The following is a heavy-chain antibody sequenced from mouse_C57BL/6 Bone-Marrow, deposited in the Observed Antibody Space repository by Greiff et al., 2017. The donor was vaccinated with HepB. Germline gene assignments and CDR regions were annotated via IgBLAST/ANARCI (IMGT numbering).Heavy chain of an antibody. V-gene: IGHV1-42*01. CDR1: GYSFTGYY. CDR2: INPSTGGT. D-gene: IGHD4-1*01. CDR3: ARGWAPTLTGTREYYFDY. J-gene: IGHJ2*01. Sequence: EVQLQQSGPELVKPGASVKISCKASGYSFTGYYMNWVKQSPEKSLEWIGEINPSTGGTTYNQKFKAKATLTVDKSSSTAYMQLKSLTSEDSAVYYCARGWAPTLTGTREYYFDYWGQGTTLTVSS.